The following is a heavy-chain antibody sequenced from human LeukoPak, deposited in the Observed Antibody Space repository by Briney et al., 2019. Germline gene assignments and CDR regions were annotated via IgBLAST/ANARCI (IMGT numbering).Heavy chain of an antibody. V-gene: IGHV1-18*01. CDR3: ARDRRNYYDSSGYYGSDY. J-gene: IGHJ4*02. D-gene: IGHD3-22*01. CDR2: ISASNGNT. Sequence: ASVKVSCKASGYTFTNYGISWLRQAPGEGLDWMGWISASNGNTHYPQKFQGRVTMTTDTSTSTAYMELRSLRSDDTAVYYCARDRRNYYDSSGYYGSDYWGQGTLVTVSS. CDR1: GYTFTNYG.